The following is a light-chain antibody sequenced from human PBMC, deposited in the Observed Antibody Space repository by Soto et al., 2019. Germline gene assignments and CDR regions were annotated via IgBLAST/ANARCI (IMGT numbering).Light chain of an antibody. J-gene: IGKJ1*01. CDR2: GAS. Sequence: IVLTQSPGTLSLSPGESATLSCRASQYVSVRFLAWYQQKPGQAPRLLIYGASDRATGIPDRFSGSGSGTDFTLTISRLEPEDFAVYYCQQYGSSGTFGQGTKVDIK. CDR3: QQYGSSGT. V-gene: IGKV3-20*01. CDR1: QYVSVRF.